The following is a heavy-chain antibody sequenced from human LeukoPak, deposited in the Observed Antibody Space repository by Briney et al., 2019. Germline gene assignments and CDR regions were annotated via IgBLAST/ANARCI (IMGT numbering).Heavy chain of an antibody. CDR3: ARAGRAVAGSQSCYYYGMDV. J-gene: IGHJ6*02. V-gene: IGHV3-30*04. Sequence: GGSLRLSCAASGFTFSSYAMHWVRQAPGKGLEWVAVISYDGSNKYYADSVKGRFTISRDNSKNTLYLQMNSLRAEDTAVYYCARAGRAVAGSQSCYYYGMDVWGQGATVTVSS. D-gene: IGHD6-19*01. CDR1: GFTFSSYA. CDR2: ISYDGSNK.